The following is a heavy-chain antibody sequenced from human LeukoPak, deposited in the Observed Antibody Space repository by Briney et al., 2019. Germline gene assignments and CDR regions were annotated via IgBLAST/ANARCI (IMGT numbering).Heavy chain of an antibody. V-gene: IGHV3-15*01. CDR3: TTGHYSTSGDY. CDR1: GFIFRDAY. Sequence: GGSLRLSCVASGFIFRDAYMNWVRQAPGKGLEWVGRIKTKSDRGTTDYAAPVKSRFTITRDDSKSTLYRQMDSLKTDDTAIYYCTTGHYSTSGDYWGQGTLVTVSS. D-gene: IGHD6-6*01. CDR2: IKTKSDRGTT. J-gene: IGHJ4*02.